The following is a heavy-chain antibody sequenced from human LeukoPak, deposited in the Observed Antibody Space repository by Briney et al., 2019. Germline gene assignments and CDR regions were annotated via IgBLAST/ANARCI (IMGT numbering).Heavy chain of an antibody. D-gene: IGHD1-26*01. CDR1: GIAVTGNY. CDR3: AIAQSWDELFDS. Sequence: PGGSLRLSCVASGIAVTGNYMSWVRQPPGKGLEWVSFISINTDTFYADSVRGRFTISRDSSENTLFLQMNSLRDEDSAVYYCAIAQSWDELFDSWGQGTLVTVSS. J-gene: IGHJ4*02. V-gene: IGHV3-53*01. CDR2: ISINTDT.